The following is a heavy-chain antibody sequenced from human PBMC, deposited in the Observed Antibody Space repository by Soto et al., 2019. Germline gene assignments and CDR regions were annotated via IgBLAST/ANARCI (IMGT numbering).Heavy chain of an antibody. CDR2: IYHSGST. V-gene: IGHV4-4*02. D-gene: IGHD3-3*01. J-gene: IGHJ3*02. CDR3: ARVNFWSGPSGAFYI. Sequence: SETLSLTCAVSSGSISSSNWWSWVRQPPGKGLEWIGEIYHSGSTNYNPSLKSRVTISVDKSKNQFSLKLSSVTAADTAVYYCARVNFWSGPSGAFYIWGQGTMVTVSS. CDR1: SGSISSSNW.